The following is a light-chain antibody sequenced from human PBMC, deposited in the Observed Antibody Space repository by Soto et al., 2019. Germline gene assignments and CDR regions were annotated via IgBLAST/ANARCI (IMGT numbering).Light chain of an antibody. CDR1: QSVSTY. CDR2: EAS. V-gene: IGKV3-11*01. CDR3: QQRTNWLT. Sequence: EIVLTQSPATLSLSPGERATLSCRASQSVSTYLAWYQQKPGQAPRLLIYEASKRATGIPARFSGSGSGTDFTLTISSLEPEDFALYYCQQRTNWLTFGGGTKVEIK. J-gene: IGKJ4*01.